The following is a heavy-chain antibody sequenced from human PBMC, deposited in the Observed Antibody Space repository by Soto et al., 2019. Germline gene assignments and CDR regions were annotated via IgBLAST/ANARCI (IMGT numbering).Heavy chain of an antibody. V-gene: IGHV3-33*01. D-gene: IGHD2-21*02. J-gene: IGHJ5*02. Sequence: GGSLRLSCAASGFTFSSYGMHWVRQAPGKGLEWVAVIWYDGSNKYYADSVKGRFTISRDNSKNTLYLQMNSLRAEDTAVYYCARETPELAYCGGDCYSSNWFDPWGQGTLVTVSS. CDR3: ARETPELAYCGGDCYSSNWFDP. CDR2: IWYDGSNK. CDR1: GFTFSSYG.